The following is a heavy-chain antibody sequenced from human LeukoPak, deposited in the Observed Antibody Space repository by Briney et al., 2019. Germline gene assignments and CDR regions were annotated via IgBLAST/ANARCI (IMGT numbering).Heavy chain of an antibody. CDR3: ARDVYYYDSSGSAAY. J-gene: IGHJ4*02. Sequence: SVKVSCKASGGTFSSYAISWVRQAPGQGLEWMGGIIPIFGTANYAQKFQGRVTITADESTSTAYMELSSLRSEDAAVYYCARDVYYYDSSGSAAYWGQGTLVTVSS. V-gene: IGHV1-69*13. CDR1: GGTFSSYA. CDR2: IIPIFGTA. D-gene: IGHD3-22*01.